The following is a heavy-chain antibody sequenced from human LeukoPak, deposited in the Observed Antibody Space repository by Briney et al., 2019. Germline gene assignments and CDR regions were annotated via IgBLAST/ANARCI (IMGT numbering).Heavy chain of an antibody. CDR3: VRTYPKNYYYYYMDV. D-gene: IGHD1/OR15-1a*01. CDR1: GFTFDDSG. J-gene: IGHJ6*03. CDR2: INWTGGST. V-gene: IGHV3-20*04. Sequence: GGSLRLSCAASGFTFDDSGMSWVRQAPGKGLEWVSGINWTGGSTGYADSVKGRFTISRDNAKNSLYLQMNSLRAEDTALYYCVRTYPKNYYYYYMDVWGKGTTVTISS.